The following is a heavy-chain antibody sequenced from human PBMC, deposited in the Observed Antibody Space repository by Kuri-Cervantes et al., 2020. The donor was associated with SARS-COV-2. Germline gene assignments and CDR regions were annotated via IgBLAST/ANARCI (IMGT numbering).Heavy chain of an antibody. CDR2: ISYDGSNK. CDR3: ANQAAATYFDY. Sequence: GGSLRPSCAASGFTFSSYAMHWVRQAPGKGLEWVAVISYDGSNKYYADSVKGRFTISGDNSKNTLYLQMNSLRAEDTAVYYCANQAAATYFDYWGQGTRGTGSA. J-gene: IGHJ4*02. CDR1: GFTFSSYA. D-gene: IGHD2-15*01. V-gene: IGHV3-30-3*01.